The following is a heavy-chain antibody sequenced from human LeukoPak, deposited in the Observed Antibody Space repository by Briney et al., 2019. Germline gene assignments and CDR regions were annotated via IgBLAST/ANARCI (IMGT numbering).Heavy chain of an antibody. CDR1: GFTVSSNY. CDR3: ASSSGNYLSAYAFDI. CDR2: IYSGGST. J-gene: IGHJ3*02. V-gene: IGHV3-53*01. D-gene: IGHD1-26*01. Sequence: PGGSLRLSCAASGFTVSSNYMSWVRQAPGKGLEWASVIYSGGSTYYADSVKGRFTISRDNSKNTLYLQMNSLRAEDTAVYYCASSSGNYLSAYAFDIWGQGTMVTVSS.